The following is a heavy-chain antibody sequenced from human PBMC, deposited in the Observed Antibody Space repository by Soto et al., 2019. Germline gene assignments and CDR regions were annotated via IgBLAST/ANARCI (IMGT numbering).Heavy chain of an antibody. V-gene: IGHV4-59*01. CDR3: ARVPWSSWFDP. J-gene: IGHJ5*02. CDR2: FYYSGST. D-gene: IGHD2-15*01. Sequence: QVQLQESGPGLVKPSETLSLTCTVSGGSITSYSWSWIRQPPGKGLEWIGYFYYSGSTNYNPSLKSRLTMSVDTSKNQVSLNLSSVTAADTAVYYCARVPWSSWFDPWGQGTLVTVSS. CDR1: GGSITSYS.